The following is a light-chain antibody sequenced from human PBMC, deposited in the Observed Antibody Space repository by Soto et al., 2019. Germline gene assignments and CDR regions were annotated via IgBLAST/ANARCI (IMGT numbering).Light chain of an antibody. CDR2: GAS. Sequence: ETVLAQSPGTLSLSPGERATLSCRASQTVRSNYLAWYRQTPGQAPRLLIYGASNRDTGIADRFSGSGSETNFTLNTHRLEPEDFEMYYCAQYAGTPGTFGQANKEEIK. J-gene: IGKJ1*01. CDR1: QTVRSNY. V-gene: IGKV3-20*01. CDR3: AQYAGTPGT.